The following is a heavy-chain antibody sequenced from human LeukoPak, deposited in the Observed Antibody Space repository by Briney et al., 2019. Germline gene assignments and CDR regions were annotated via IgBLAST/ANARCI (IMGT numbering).Heavy chain of an antibody. CDR1: GGSFSGYY. CDR3: ARRQLVPDY. CDR2: INHSGST. J-gene: IGHJ4*02. V-gene: IGHV4-34*01. D-gene: IGHD6-6*01. Sequence: SETLSLTCAVYGGSFSGYYWSWIRQPPGKGLEWIGEINHSGSTNYNPSLESRVTISVDTSKNQFSLKLSSVTAADTAVYYCARRQLVPDYWGQGTLVTVSS.